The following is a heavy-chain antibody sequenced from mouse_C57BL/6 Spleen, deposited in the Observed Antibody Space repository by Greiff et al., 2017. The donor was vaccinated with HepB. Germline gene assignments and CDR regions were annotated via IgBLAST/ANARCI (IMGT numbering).Heavy chain of an antibody. CDR3: ARGSYYGNDRGDY. CDR1: GYSITSGYY. CDR2: ISYDGSN. D-gene: IGHD2-9*01. V-gene: IGHV3-6*01. J-gene: IGHJ2*01. Sequence: EVQLQESGPGLVKPSQSLSLTCSVTGYSITSGYYWNWIRQFPGNKLEWMGYISYDGSNNYNPSLKNRISITRETSKNQFFLKLNSVTTEDTATYYCARGSYYGNDRGDYWGQGTTLTVSS.